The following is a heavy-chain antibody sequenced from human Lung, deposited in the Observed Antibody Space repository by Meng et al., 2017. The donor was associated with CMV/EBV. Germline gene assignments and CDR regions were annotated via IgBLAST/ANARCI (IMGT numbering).Heavy chain of an antibody. CDR3: ARGGGSYSGDY. J-gene: IGHJ4*02. CDR2: ISSSSSTI. D-gene: IGHD1-26*01. CDR1: GFTFSSYT. Sequence: GGSLRLSCAASGFTFSSYTMNWVRQAPGKGLEWVSYISSSSSTIYYADSVKGRFTISRDNAKNSLYLQMNSLRAEDTAVYYCARGGGSYSGDYWGQGTLVTVDS. V-gene: IGHV3-48*04.